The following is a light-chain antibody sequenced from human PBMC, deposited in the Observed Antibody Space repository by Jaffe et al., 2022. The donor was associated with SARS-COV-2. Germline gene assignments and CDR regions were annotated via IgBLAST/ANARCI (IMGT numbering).Light chain of an antibody. Sequence: EVVLTQSPGTLSLSPGERATLSCRASQSVSNSYLAWYQQKPGQAPRLLIYGASSRATGIPDRFSGSGSGTDFTLTISRLEPEDFAVYFCQQYGSSPRTFGGGTKVEI. CDR3: QQYGSSPRT. V-gene: IGKV3-20*01. J-gene: IGKJ4*01. CDR1: QSVSNSY. CDR2: GAS.